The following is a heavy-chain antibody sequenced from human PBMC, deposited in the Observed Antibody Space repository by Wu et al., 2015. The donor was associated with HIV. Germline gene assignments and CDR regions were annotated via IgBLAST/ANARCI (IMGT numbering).Heavy chain of an antibody. D-gene: IGHD3-22*01. CDR2: INPNSGGT. CDR1: GYTFTGYY. V-gene: IGHV1-2*02. CDR3: AREGSPHYYDSSGYRTVDY. Sequence: QVQLVQSGAEVKKPGASVKVSCKASGYTFTGYYMHWVRQAPGQGLEWMGWINPNSGGTNYAQKFQGRVTMTRDTSISTAYMELSRLRSDDTAVYYCAREGSPHYYDSSGYRTVDYVGQGTLVTVSS. J-gene: IGHJ4*02.